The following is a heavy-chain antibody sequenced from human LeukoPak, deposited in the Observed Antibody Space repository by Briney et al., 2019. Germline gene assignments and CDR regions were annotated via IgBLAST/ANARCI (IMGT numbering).Heavy chain of an antibody. J-gene: IGHJ4*02. CDR3: ARSSHDYSNYGIDY. D-gene: IGHD4-11*01. CDR2: IKQDGSEK. CDR1: GFSFSNYY. Sequence: GGSLRLSCAASGFSFSNYYMSWVRQAPGKGVEWVANIKQDGSEKSYVDSVKGRFTISRDNAKNSLYLQMNSLRAEDTAVYYCARSSHDYSNYGIDYWGQGTLVTVSS. V-gene: IGHV3-7*03.